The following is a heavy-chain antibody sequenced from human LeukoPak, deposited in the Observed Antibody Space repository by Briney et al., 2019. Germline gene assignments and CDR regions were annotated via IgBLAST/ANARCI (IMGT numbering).Heavy chain of an antibody. Sequence: PSETLSLTCAVYGGSFSGYYWSWIRQPPGKGLEWIGEINHSGSTNYNPSLKSRVTISVDTSKNQFSLKLTSVTAADTAVYYCARGRFLGPWGQGTLVTVSS. CDR1: GGSFSGYY. V-gene: IGHV4-34*01. D-gene: IGHD3-16*01. J-gene: IGHJ5*02. CDR3: ARGRFLGP. CDR2: INHSGST.